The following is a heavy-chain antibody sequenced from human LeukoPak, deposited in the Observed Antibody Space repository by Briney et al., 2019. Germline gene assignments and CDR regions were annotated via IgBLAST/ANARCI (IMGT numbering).Heavy chain of an antibody. CDR3: ARGVGSVGWFDP. Sequence: GGSLRLSCAASGFTFSSYGMHWVRQAPGKGLEWVAVIWYDGSNKYYADSVKGRFTISRDNSKNTLYLQMNSLRAEDTAVYYCARGVGSVGWFDPWGQGTLVTVSS. CDR2: IWYDGSNK. CDR1: GFTFSSYG. J-gene: IGHJ5*02. V-gene: IGHV3-33*01. D-gene: IGHD6-25*01.